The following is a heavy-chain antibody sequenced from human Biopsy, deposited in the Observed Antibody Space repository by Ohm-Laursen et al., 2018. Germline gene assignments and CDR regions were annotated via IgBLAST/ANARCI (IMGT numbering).Heavy chain of an antibody. Sequence: SLRLSCAASGVTLSGYGMNWVRQAPGKGLEWGSSISASSSYIHYADSVKGRFTVSRDNTKNSLYLQMNSLRAAGTAIYYCATELLPPGVGGPWLDSWGQGTPVTVSS. CDR1: GVTLSGYG. V-gene: IGHV3-21*06. CDR3: ATELLPPGVGGPWLDS. J-gene: IGHJ5*01. CDR2: ISASSSYI. D-gene: IGHD3-10*01.